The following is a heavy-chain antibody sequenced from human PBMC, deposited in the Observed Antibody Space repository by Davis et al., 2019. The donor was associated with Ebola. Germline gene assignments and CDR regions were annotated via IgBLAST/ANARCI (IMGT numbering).Heavy chain of an antibody. J-gene: IGHJ5*02. V-gene: IGHV3-48*02. CDR3: ARVLMTTVTRGWFDP. Sequence: GESLKIPCAASGFTFSSYSMNWVRQAPGKGLEWVSYISSSSSTIYYADSVKGRFTISRDNAKNSLYLQMNSLRDEDTAVYYCARVLMTTVTRGWFDPWGQGTLVTVSS. D-gene: IGHD4-17*01. CDR2: ISSSSSTI. CDR1: GFTFSSYS.